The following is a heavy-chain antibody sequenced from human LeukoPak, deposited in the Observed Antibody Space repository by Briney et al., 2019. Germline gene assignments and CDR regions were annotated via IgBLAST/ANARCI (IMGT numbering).Heavy chain of an antibody. Sequence: GASVKVSCKASGYTFTSYGINWVRQAPGQGLEWMGWISAYNGNTNYAQKLQGRVTMTTDTSTGTAYMELRSLRSDDTAVYYCARGGGTTGTTSLDYWGRGTLVTVSS. CDR3: ARGGGTTGTTSLDY. D-gene: IGHD1/OR15-1a*01. CDR2: ISAYNGNT. J-gene: IGHJ4*02. CDR1: GYTFTSYG. V-gene: IGHV1-18*01.